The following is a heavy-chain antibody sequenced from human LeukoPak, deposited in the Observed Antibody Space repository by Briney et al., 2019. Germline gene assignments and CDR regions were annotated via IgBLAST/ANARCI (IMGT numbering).Heavy chain of an antibody. J-gene: IGHJ4*02. Sequence: GRSLRLSCAASGFTFSSYGMHWVRQAPGKGLEWVATINRGGSEKYYLDSVKGRFTVSSDDTKNSLVLQMNSLRVEDTAVYYCARQFGRGAYWGQGALVTV. CDR3: ARQFGRGAY. CDR2: INRGGSEK. CDR1: GFTFSSYG. V-gene: IGHV3-7*01. D-gene: IGHD3-10*01.